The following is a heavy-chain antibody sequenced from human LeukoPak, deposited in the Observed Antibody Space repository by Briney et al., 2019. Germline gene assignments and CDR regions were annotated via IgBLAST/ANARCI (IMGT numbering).Heavy chain of an antibody. CDR1: GYTLTELS. V-gene: IGHV1-24*01. Sequence: ASVMVSCKVSGYTLTELSMHWVRQAPGKGLEWMGGFDPEDGETIYAQKFQGRVTMTEDTSTDTAYMELSSLRSEDTAVYYCATSPTLGYCSGGSCYSFDYWGQGTLVTVSS. J-gene: IGHJ4*02. D-gene: IGHD2-15*01. CDR2: FDPEDGET. CDR3: ATSPTLGYCSGGSCYSFDY.